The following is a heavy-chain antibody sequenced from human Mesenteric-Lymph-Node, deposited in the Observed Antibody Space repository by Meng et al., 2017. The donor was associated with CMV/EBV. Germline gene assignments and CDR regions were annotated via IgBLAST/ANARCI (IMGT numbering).Heavy chain of an antibody. CDR1: GFTFSSYW. CDR2: INSDGSST. CDR3: AQAGEGAIFGVIAY. J-gene: IGHJ4*02. D-gene: IGHD3-3*01. Sequence: GESLKISCAASGFTFSSYWMHWVRQSPGKGLVWVSRINSDGSSTNYADSVKGRFTVSRDNSKNTLYLQMNSLRAEDTAVYYCAQAGEGAIFGVIAYWGQGTLVTVSS. V-gene: IGHV3-74*01.